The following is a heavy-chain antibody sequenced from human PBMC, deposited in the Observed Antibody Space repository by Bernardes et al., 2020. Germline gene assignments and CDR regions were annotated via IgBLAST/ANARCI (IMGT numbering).Heavy chain of an antibody. J-gene: IGHJ6*02. CDR1: GFTVSSNF. V-gene: IGHV3-66*01. Sequence: GGSLKLSCVASGFTVSSNFMNWVRQAPGKGLEWVSVLYSGGDTFYADSVKGRFTISRYNSKNTLYLQMNSLRAEDTAVYYCARDLTGTTSGMDVWGQGTTVTVS. CDR2: LYSGGDT. D-gene: IGHD3-9*01. CDR3: ARDLTGTTSGMDV.